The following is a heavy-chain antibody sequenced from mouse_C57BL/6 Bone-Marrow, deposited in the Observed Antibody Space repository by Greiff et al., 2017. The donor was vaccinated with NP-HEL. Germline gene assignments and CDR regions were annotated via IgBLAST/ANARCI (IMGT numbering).Heavy chain of an antibody. D-gene: IGHD2-3*01. CDR1: GYTFTSYW. V-gene: IGHV1-55*01. J-gene: IGHJ3*01. CDR3: ARPSRIYDGYYGFAY. CDR2: IYPGSGST. Sequence: VQLQQPGAELVKPGASVKMSCKASGYTFTSYWITWVKQRPGQGLEWIGDIYPGSGSTNYNEKFKSKATLTVDTSSSTAYMQLSSLTSEDSAVYYCARPSRIYDGYYGFAYWGQGTLVTVSA.